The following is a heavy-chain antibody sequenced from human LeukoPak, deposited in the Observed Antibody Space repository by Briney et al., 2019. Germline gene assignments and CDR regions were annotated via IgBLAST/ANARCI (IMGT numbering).Heavy chain of an antibody. CDR2: ISGSGGDT. D-gene: IGHD1-26*01. J-gene: IGHJ4*02. Sequence: GGSLRLSCAASGFTFSNFLMTWVRQAPGKGPEWVSAISGSGGDTYYADSVKGRFTISRDNSKNTLYLQMNSLKAEDTAVYYCAKKGATTGDFDYWGQGTLVTVSS. CDR3: AKKGATTGDFDY. V-gene: IGHV3-23*01. CDR1: GFTFSNFL.